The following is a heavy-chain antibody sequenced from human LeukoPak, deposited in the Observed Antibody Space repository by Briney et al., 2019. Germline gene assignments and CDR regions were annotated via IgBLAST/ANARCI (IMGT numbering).Heavy chain of an antibody. J-gene: IGHJ4*02. CDR1: GYTLTGHY. CDR3: ARGGSRGYCSGGSCQDFDY. CDR2: INPNSGGT. V-gene: IGHV1-2*02. D-gene: IGHD2-15*01. Sequence: ASVKVSCKASGYTLTGHYMHWVRQAPGQGLEWMGWINPNSGGTNYAQKFQGRVTMTRDMSTSTVYMELSSLRSEDTAVYYCARGGSRGYCSGGSCQDFDYWGQGTLVTVSS.